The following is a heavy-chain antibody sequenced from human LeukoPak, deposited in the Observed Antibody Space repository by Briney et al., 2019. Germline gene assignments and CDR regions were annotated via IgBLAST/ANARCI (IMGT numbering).Heavy chain of an antibody. CDR2: IKQDGSEK. CDR1: GFTFSSYW. J-gene: IGHJ6*03. Sequence: GGSLRLSCAASGFTFSSYWMSWVRQAPGKGLEWVANIKQDGSEKYYVDSVKGRFTISRDNAKNSLYLQMNSLRAEDTAVYYCARDRIAVAGTYYYYYMDVWGKGTTVTVSS. V-gene: IGHV3-7*01. D-gene: IGHD6-19*01. CDR3: ARDRIAVAGTYYYYYMDV.